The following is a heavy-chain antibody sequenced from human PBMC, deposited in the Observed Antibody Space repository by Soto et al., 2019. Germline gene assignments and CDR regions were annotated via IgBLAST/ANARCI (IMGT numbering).Heavy chain of an antibody. V-gene: IGHV4-4*02. CDR2: IFHNGNT. J-gene: IGHJ5*02. D-gene: IGHD2-8*02. Sequence: SETLSLTCAVSGASICSGGWWSWVRQPQAKVLAWIGEIFHNGNTNDNPSLKRRVTISIDKSQYLFSLNVYSVTAADTAVYYGARHEGWTGPDQWGQGTLVTVSS. CDR3: ARHEGWTGPDQ. CDR1: GASICSGGW.